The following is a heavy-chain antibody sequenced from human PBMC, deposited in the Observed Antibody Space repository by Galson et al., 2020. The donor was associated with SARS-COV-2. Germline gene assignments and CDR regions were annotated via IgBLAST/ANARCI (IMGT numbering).Heavy chain of an antibody. V-gene: IGHV4-59*08. J-gene: IGHJ3*02. CDR3: ARHVAIELASRAFDI. CDR1: GGSISSYY. CDR2: IYYSGST. Sequence: ETSETLSLTCTVSGGSISSYYWSWIRQPPGKGLEWIGYIYYSGSTNYNPSLKSRVTISVDTSKNQFSLKLSSVTAADTAVYYCARHVAIELASRAFDIWGQGTMVTVSS. D-gene: IGHD6-6*01.